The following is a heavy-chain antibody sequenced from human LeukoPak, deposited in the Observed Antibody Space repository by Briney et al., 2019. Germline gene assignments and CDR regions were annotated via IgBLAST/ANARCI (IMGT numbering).Heavy chain of an antibody. CDR3: ARDRAGIAAAGSFDY. Sequence: ASVKVSCKASGYTFTSYGISWVRQAPGQGLEWMGWISAYNGNTNYAQKLQGRVTMTTDTSTSTAYMELGSLRSDDTVVYYCARDRAGIAAAGSFDYWGQGTLVTVSS. CDR2: ISAYNGNT. D-gene: IGHD6-13*01. J-gene: IGHJ4*02. CDR1: GYTFTSYG. V-gene: IGHV1-18*01.